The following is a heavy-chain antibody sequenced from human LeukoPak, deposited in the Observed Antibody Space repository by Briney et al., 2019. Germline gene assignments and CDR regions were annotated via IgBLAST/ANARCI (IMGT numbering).Heavy chain of an antibody. CDR3: AKSNGYGLIDI. D-gene: IGHD3-10*01. Sequence: PGGSLRLSCAASGFTFSTFAMIWVRQPPGKGLEWVSSIFPGGGEIHYADSVRGRFTISRDNSKSTLSLQMNSLRAEDTAIYYCAKSNGYGLIDIWGQGTMVTVSS. CDR1: GFTFSTFA. J-gene: IGHJ3*02. CDR2: IFPGGGEI. V-gene: IGHV3-23*01.